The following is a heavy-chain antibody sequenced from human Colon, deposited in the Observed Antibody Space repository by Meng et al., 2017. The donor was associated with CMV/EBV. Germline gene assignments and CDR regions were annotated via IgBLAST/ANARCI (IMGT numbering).Heavy chain of an antibody. CDR1: GFTFNRNS. J-gene: IGHJ6*02. D-gene: IGHD4-17*01. CDR2: INGVGDTT. V-gene: IGHV3-23*01. Sequence: GESLKISCAASGFTFNRNSMSWVRQAPGKGLEWVSGINGVGDTTYYADSVKGRFTISRDNSKNTLYLQMNSLRAEDTAVYYCAKDQHDYGANLYYYYYGMDVWGQGTTVTVSS. CDR3: AKDQHDYGANLYYYYYGMDV.